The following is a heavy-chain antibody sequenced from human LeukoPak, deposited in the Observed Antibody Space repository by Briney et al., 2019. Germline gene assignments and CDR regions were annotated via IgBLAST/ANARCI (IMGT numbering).Heavy chain of an antibody. Sequence: SETLSLTCAVYGGSISSYYWSWIRQPPGKGLEWIGYIYYSGSTNYNPSLKSRVTISVDTSKNQFSLKLSSVTAADTAVYYCARHGYSSGWSAPFGYWGQGTLVTVSS. D-gene: IGHD6-19*01. CDR1: GGSISSYY. CDR2: IYYSGST. J-gene: IGHJ4*02. CDR3: ARHGYSSGWSAPFGY. V-gene: IGHV4-59*08.